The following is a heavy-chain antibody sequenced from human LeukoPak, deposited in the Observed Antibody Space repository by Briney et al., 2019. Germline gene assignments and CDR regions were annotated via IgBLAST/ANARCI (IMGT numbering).Heavy chain of an antibody. CDR1: GFTFSSYS. Sequence: GGSLRLSCAASGFTFSSYSMNWVRQAPGKGPEWVANIKQDGSEKNYVDSVKGRFSISRDNAKNSLYLQMNSLRAEDTAVYYCARGEVGVPGGDYWGQGTLVTVSS. CDR3: ARGEVGVPGGDY. D-gene: IGHD6-19*01. V-gene: IGHV3-7*01. J-gene: IGHJ4*02. CDR2: IKQDGSEK.